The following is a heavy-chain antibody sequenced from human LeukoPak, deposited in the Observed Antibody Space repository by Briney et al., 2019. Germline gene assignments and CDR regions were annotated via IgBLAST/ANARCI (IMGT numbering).Heavy chain of an antibody. J-gene: IGHJ4*02. CDR1: GFTFSSYW. Sequence: GGSLRLSCAASGFTFSSYWMHWVRQAPGKGLVWVSRMTSDGSTTNYADSVKGRFTISRDNARNTVYLQMNSLRGEDTAVYYCARDYDYFWGSYRYPFDYWGQGTLVTVSS. V-gene: IGHV3-74*01. CDR2: MTSDGSTT. D-gene: IGHD3-16*02. CDR3: ARDYDYFWGSYRYPFDY.